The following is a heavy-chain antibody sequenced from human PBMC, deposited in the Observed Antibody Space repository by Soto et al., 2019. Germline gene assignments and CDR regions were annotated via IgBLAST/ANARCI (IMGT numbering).Heavy chain of an antibody. CDR3: ASEHPLSNRLRAGAFDI. Sequence: ASVKVSCKASGYTFTSYGISWVRQAPGQGLEWMGWISAYNGNTNYAQKLQGRVTMTTDTSTSTAYMELRSLRSDDTAVYYCASEHPLSNRLRAGAFDIWGQGTMVTVSS. CDR2: ISAYNGNT. J-gene: IGHJ3*02. D-gene: IGHD4-17*01. CDR1: GYTFTSYG. V-gene: IGHV1-18*01.